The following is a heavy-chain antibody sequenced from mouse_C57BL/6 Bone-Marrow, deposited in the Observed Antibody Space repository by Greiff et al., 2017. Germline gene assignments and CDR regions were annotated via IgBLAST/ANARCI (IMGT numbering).Heavy chain of an antibody. CDR2: IDPENGDT. J-gene: IGHJ2*01. Sequence: DVQLQQSGAELVRPGASVKLSCTASGFNIKDDYMHWVKQRPEQGLEWIGWIDPENGDTEYASKFQGKATITADTSSNTAYLQLSSLTAEDTAVYYCTTFGYEDYWGQGTTLTVAS. D-gene: IGHD2-2*01. V-gene: IGHV14-4*01. CDR1: GFNIKDDY. CDR3: TTFGYEDY.